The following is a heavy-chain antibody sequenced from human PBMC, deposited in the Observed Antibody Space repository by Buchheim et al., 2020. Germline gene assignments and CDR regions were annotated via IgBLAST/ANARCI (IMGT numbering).Heavy chain of an antibody. CDR3: ASLLLRVRDDHAFDI. CDR1: GFTFSSYS. Sequence: EVQLVESGGGLVQPGGSLRLSCAASGFTFSSYSMNWVRQAPGKGLEWVSYISSSSSTIYYADSVKGRFTISRDNAKNSLYLQMNSLRAEDTAVYYCASLLLRVRDDHAFDIWGQGT. J-gene: IGHJ3*02. D-gene: IGHD2-15*01. V-gene: IGHV3-48*01. CDR2: ISSSSSTI.